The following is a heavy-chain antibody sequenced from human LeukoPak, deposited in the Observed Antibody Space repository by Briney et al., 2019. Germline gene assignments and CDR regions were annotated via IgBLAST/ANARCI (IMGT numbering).Heavy chain of an antibody. CDR3: VKLPYSDTSAYYVDY. CDR2: ISSNGGST. J-gene: IGHJ4*02. V-gene: IGHV3-64D*06. CDR1: GFTSSTSA. Sequence: GSLRLSCSASGFTSSTSAIHCVRQAPGKGVEYVSAISSNGGSTYYAGSVKGRFTISIDKSKNTLSLQMSSLRPEDTAVYYCVKLPYSDTSAYYVDYWGRGTLVTVSS. D-gene: IGHD3-22*01.